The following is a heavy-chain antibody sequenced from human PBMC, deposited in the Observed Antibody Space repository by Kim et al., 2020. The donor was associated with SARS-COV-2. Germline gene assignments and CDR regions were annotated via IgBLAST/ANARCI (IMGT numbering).Heavy chain of an antibody. V-gene: IGHV3-33*01. CDR1: GFTFSPFA. J-gene: IGHJ3*01. CDR2: IRSDDSKR. Sequence: GGTLRLSCTASGFTFSPFAMHWVRQAPGKGLEWVVVIRSDDSKRYYAESVKDRFTITRDNSKNTLYLQMNSLRAEDTAIYFCARNFASESMIGDVWGLGTLVTVSS. D-gene: IGHD3-10*01. CDR3: ARNFASESMIGDV.